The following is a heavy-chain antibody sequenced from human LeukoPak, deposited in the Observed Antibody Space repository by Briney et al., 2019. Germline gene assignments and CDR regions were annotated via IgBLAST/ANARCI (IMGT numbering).Heavy chain of an antibody. CDR2: IYTSGST. V-gene: IGHV4-61*02. J-gene: IGHJ5*02. Sequence: SQTLSLTCTVSGGSISSGGYYWSWIRQPAGKGLEWIGRIYTSGSTNYNPSLKSRVTMSVDTSKNQFSLKLSSVTAADTAVYYCARDSPPSYDFWSGYLGWFDPWGQGTLVTVSS. CDR1: GGSISSGGYY. D-gene: IGHD3-3*01. CDR3: ARDSPPSYDFWSGYLGWFDP.